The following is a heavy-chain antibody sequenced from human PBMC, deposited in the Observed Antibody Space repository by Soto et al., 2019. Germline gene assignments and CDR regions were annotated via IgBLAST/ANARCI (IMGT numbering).Heavy chain of an antibody. CDR2: INSDGSST. D-gene: IGHD4-17*01. J-gene: IGHJ6*02. V-gene: IGHV3-74*01. Sequence: GGSLRLSCAASGFTFSSYWMHWVRQAPGKGLVWVSRINSDGSSTSYADSVKGRFTISRDNAKNTLYLQMNSLRAEDTAVYYCASEDYGDYYYYGMDVWGQGTTVTVSS. CDR1: GFTFSSYW. CDR3: ASEDYGDYYYYGMDV.